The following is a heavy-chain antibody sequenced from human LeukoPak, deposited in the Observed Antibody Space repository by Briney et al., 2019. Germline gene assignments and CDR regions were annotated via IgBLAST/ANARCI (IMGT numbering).Heavy chain of an antibody. CDR1: GLTVSDNY. V-gene: IGHV3-66*02. Sequence: GGSLRLSCAASGLTVSDNYVTWVRRARGRGLGWVSVIYAGGSTFYADSVKGRFTIASDNSKNTVYLQMNSLRAEDTAVYYFARDRSYDSSGYPFDFWGQGTMVTFSS. J-gene: IGHJ4*02. CDR2: IYAGGST. D-gene: IGHD3-22*01. CDR3: ARDRSYDSSGYPFDF.